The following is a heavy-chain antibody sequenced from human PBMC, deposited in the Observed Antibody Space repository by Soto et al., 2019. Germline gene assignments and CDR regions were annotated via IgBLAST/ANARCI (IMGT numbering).Heavy chain of an antibody. V-gene: IGHV3-30*18. CDR2: ISYAGSNK. CDR3: AKHGNAFCGGDCFPPFWYFDL. J-gene: IGHJ2*01. D-gene: IGHD2-21*02. Sequence: QVQLVESGGGVVQPGRSLRLSCAASGFTFSSYGMNWVRQAPGKGLEWVAVISYAGSNKYYADSVKGRFTISRDNSKNTLYLQMNSLRAEDTAMYYCAKHGNAFCGGDCFPPFWYFDLWGRGTLVSVSS. CDR1: GFTFSSYG.